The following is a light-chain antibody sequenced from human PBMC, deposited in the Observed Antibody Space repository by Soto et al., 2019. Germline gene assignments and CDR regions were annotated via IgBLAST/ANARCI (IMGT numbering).Light chain of an antibody. CDR3: QQYYSTPLT. J-gene: IGKJ4*01. Sequence: DIAMTQSPDSLAVSLGERATINCKSSQSVLYSSNNKNYLAWYQQKPGQPPKLLIYWASTRESGVPDRFSGSGSGTDFTLTISSLQAEDVAVSYCQQYYSTPLTFGGGTKVEIK. CDR2: WAS. V-gene: IGKV4-1*01. CDR1: QSVLYSSNNKNY.